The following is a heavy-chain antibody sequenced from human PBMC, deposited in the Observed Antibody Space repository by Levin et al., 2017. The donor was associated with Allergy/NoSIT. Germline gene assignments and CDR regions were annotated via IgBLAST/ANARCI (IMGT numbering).Heavy chain of an antibody. Sequence: GSLRLSCTVSGGSISSYYWSWIRQPAGKGLEWIGRIYTSGSTNYNPSLKSRVTMSVDTSKNQFSLKLSSVTAADTAVYYCARDYGDYGFDYWGQGTLVTVSS. V-gene: IGHV4-4*07. CDR3: ARDYGDYGFDY. J-gene: IGHJ4*02. D-gene: IGHD4-17*01. CDR1: GGSISSYY. CDR2: IYTSGST.